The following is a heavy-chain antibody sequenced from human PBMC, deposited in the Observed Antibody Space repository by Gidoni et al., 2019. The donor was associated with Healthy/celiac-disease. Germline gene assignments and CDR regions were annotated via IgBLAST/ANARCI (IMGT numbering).Heavy chain of an antibody. J-gene: IGHJ4*02. D-gene: IGHD3-16*01. V-gene: IGHV4-39*01. CDR3: ARRGMHHTRPLYYFDY. CDR1: GCSISSSSYY. Sequence: QLQLQESGPGLVKPSETLSLPCTVSGCSISSSSYYWGWIRQPPGKGLEWIGSIYYSGSTYYNPSLKSRVTISVDTSKNQFSLKLSSVTAADTAVYYCARRGMHHTRPLYYFDYWGQGTLVTVSS. CDR2: IYYSGST.